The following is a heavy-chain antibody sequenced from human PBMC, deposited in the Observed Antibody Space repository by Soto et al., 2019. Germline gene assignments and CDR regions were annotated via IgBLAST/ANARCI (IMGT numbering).Heavy chain of an antibody. CDR1: GFTLTNFG. D-gene: IGHD2-21*02. Sequence: EASVKVSCKASGFTLTNFGFSWVRQAPGQGLEWMGWISAYKGNTNYAQELQGRVTITTDTSTSTAYMELRSLRSDDTAVYYCARSIVVVTALDYWGQGTLVTVSS. CDR3: ARSIVVVTALDY. J-gene: IGHJ4*02. V-gene: IGHV1-18*01. CDR2: ISAYKGNT.